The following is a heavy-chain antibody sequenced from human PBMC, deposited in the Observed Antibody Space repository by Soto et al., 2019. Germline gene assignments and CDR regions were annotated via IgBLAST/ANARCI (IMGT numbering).Heavy chain of an antibody. J-gene: IGHJ4*02. D-gene: IGHD2-2*01. CDR3: VKDGGYCSSSTCYSPRNHYFDS. CDR2: IKFDGSEK. Sequence: LRLSCAASGFIFSDYWMSWVRQAPGKGPEWVANIKFDGSEKQYVDSVRGRFTISRDNSRNSLFLQMNSLRAGDTAVYYCVKDGGYCSSSTCYSPRNHYFDSWGQGTLVTVSS. CDR1: GFIFSDYW. V-gene: IGHV3-7*03.